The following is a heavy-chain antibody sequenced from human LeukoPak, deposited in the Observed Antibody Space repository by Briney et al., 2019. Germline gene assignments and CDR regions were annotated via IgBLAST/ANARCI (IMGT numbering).Heavy chain of an antibody. V-gene: IGHV1-69*05. D-gene: IGHD1-26*01. Sequence: SVKVSCKASGGSFSSYAISWVRQAPGQGLEWMGGITPIFGTAKYAQKFQGRVTMTRDTSTSTVYMELSSLRSEDTAVYYCARLTENSGSLPGGYWGQGTLVTVSS. CDR2: ITPIFGTA. J-gene: IGHJ4*02. CDR1: GGSFSSYA. CDR3: ARLTENSGSLPGGY.